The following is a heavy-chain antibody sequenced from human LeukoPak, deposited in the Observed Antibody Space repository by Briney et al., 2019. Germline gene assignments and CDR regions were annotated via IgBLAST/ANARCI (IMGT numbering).Heavy chain of an antibody. CDR2: ISGSGGST. D-gene: IGHD4-17*01. CDR3: AKSTTVTTLTFDY. Sequence: GGSLRLSCAASGSTFSSYGMSWVRQAPGKGLEWVSAISGSGGSTYYADSVKGRFTISRDNSKNTLYLRMNSLRAEDTAVYYCAKSTTVTTLTFDYWGQGTLVTVSS. CDR1: GSTFSSYG. V-gene: IGHV3-23*01. J-gene: IGHJ4*02.